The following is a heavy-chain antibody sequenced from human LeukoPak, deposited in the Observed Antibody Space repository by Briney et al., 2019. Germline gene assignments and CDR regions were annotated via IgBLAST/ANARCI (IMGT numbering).Heavy chain of an antibody. CDR1: GGTFSSYA. D-gene: IGHD4-17*01. J-gene: IGHJ4*02. CDR2: IIPIFGIA. CDR3: ARASDGDYFGIFDY. V-gene: IGHV1-69*04. Sequence: ASVKVSCKASGGTFSSYAISWVRQAPGQGLEWMERIIPIFGIANYAQKFQGRVTITADKSTSTAYMELSSLRSEDTAVYYCARASDGDYFGIFDYWGQGTLVTVSS.